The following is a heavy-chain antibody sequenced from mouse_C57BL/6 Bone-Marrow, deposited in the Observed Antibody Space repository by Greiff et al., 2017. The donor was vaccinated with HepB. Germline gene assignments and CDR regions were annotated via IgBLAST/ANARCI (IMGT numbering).Heavy chain of an antibody. CDR1: GFTFSSYT. Sequence: EVQRVESGGGLVKPGGSLKLSCAASGFTFSSYTISWVRQTPEKKLEWVATISGGGGNTYYPDSVKGRFTISRDNAKNTLYLQMSSLRSEDTALYYCARHEDLAWFAYWGQGTLVTVSA. J-gene: IGHJ3*01. CDR2: ISGGGGNT. CDR3: ARHEDLAWFAY. V-gene: IGHV5-9*01.